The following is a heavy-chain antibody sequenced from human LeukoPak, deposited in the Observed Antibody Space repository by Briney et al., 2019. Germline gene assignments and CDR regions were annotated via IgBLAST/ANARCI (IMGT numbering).Heavy chain of an antibody. V-gene: IGHV4-34*01. CDR2: INHSGST. D-gene: IGHD3-16*02. CDR1: GGSFGGYY. CDR3: ARGQDYDYVWGSYRWYFDL. Sequence: PLETLSLTCAVYGGSFGGYYWSWIRQPPGKGLEWIGEINHSGSTNYNPSLKSRVTISVDTSKNQFSLKLSSVTAADTAVYYCARGQDYDYVWGSYRWYFDLWGRGTPVTVSS. J-gene: IGHJ2*01.